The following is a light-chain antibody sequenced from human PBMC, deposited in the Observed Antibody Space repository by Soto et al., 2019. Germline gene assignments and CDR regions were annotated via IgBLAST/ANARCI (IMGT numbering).Light chain of an antibody. CDR1: QSISDW. J-gene: IGKJ1*01. CDR2: KAS. V-gene: IGKV1-5*03. Sequence: DIQMTQSPSTLSASVGDRVTITCRASQSISDWLAWYQQKPGKAPKLLIYKASYLESGVPSRFSGSGSGTEFTLTISSLQTDYFASYYCQQYNSYPWTFGQGTKVEIK. CDR3: QQYNSYPWT.